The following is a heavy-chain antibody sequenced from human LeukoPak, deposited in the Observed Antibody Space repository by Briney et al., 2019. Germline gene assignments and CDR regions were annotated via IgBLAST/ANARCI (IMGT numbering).Heavy chain of an antibody. Sequence: PGGSLRLSCAASGFTFSSYAMSWVRQASGKGLEWVGRIRSKANSYATAYAASVKGRFTISRDDSKNTAYLQMNSLKTEDTAVYYCTRQNSSGSFDYWGQGTLVTVSS. D-gene: IGHD3-22*01. CDR1: GFTFSSYA. CDR3: TRQNSSGSFDY. J-gene: IGHJ4*02. CDR2: IRSKANSYAT. V-gene: IGHV3-73*01.